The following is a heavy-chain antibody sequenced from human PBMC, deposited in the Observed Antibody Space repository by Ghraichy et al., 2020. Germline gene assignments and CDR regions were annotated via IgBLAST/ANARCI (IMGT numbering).Heavy chain of an antibody. CDR2: INPDGTMK. V-gene: IGHV3-7*01. Sequence: GSLRLSCTVSGLTFSQSWMTWVRQAPGKGLEWVANINPDGTMKYYADSVKGRFTISRDNAINSLYLQLNSLGTEDTAVYYCAPADFSYWGQGTLVTVSS. J-gene: IGHJ4*02. CDR1: GLTFSQSW. CDR3: APADFSY. D-gene: IGHD2/OR15-2a*01.